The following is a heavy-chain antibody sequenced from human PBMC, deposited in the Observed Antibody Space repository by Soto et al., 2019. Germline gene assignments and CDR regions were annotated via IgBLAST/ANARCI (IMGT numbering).Heavy chain of an antibody. Sequence: PSETLSLTCAVYGGSFSGYYWSWIRQPPGKGLEWIGEINHSGSTNYSPSLKSRVTISVDTSKNQFSLKLSSVTAADTAVYYCARSYYYGSGSDWYYGMDVWGQGTTVTVS. CDR1: GGSFSGYY. J-gene: IGHJ6*02. V-gene: IGHV4-34*01. D-gene: IGHD3-10*01. CDR2: INHSGST. CDR3: ARSYYYGSGSDWYYGMDV.